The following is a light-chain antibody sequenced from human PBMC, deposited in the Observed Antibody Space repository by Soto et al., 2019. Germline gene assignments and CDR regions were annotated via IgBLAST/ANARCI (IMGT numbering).Light chain of an antibody. CDR1: QGISSY. CDR2: AAS. J-gene: IGKJ1*01. V-gene: IGKV1-8*01. Sequence: AILMTQSPSSFSASTGDRVTITCRASQGISSYLSWYQQKPGKAPKLLIYAASTLQSGVPSRFSGSGSGTEFTLTISSLQPDDFATYYCQHYNSYSEAFGQGTKVDI. CDR3: QHYNSYSEA.